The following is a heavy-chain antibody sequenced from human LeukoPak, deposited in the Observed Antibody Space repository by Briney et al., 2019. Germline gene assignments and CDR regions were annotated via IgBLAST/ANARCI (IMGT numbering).Heavy chain of an antibody. V-gene: IGHV4-59*08. CDR2: IYYSGST. J-gene: IGHJ4*02. CDR1: GGSISSYY. Sequence: PSETLSLTCTVSGGSISSYYWSWIRQPPGKGLEWIGYIYYSGSTNYNPSLKSRVTISVDTSKNQFSLKLSSVTAADTAVYYCARRSMGDTFDYWGQGTLVTVSS. CDR3: ARRSMGDTFDY. D-gene: IGHD2-21*02.